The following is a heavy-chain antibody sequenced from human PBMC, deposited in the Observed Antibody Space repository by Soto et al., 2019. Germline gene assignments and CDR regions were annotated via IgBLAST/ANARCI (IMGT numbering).Heavy chain of an antibody. CDR1: ACNFTSHV. V-gene: IGHV3-23*01. J-gene: IGHJ5*02. D-gene: IGHD3-3*02. CDR2: IRDDGVST. CDR3: AKTYVAWAHFSSGS. Sequence: SLRRSGIPCACNFTSHVMSCVHQAPGKGLQWLEIIRDDGVSTYYSGSGKGRFTICRDNSMNRLYLQLKRLRAEDTAVYYCAKTYVAWAHFSSGSWGQGLQLTVCS.